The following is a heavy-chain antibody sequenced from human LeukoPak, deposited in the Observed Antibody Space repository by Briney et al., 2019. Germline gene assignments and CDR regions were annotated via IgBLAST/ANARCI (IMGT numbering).Heavy chain of an antibody. CDR2: INWNGGST. CDR3: ARGGGDGYNYWEVRAFDI. J-gene: IGHJ3*02. V-gene: IGHV3-20*04. D-gene: IGHD5-24*01. Sequence: GGSLRLSCAASGFTFSSYAMSWVRQAPGKGLEWVSGINWNGGSTGYADSVKGRFTISRDNAKNSLYLQMNSLRAEDTALYYCARGGGDGYNYWEVRAFDIWGQGTMVTVSS. CDR1: GFTFSSYA.